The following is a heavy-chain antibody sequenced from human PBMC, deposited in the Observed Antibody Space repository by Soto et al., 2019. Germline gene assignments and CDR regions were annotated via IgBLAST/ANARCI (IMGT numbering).Heavy chain of an antibody. CDR3: ARDLKVIVVDPGYYGMDV. CDR1: GGTFSSYA. D-gene: IGHD3-22*01. Sequence: SVNVSCKASGGTFSSYAISWVRQAPGQGREWMGGIIPIFGTANYAQKFQGRVTITADESTSTAYMELSSLRSEDTAVYYCARDLKVIVVDPGYYGMDVWGQGTTVTVSS. CDR2: IIPIFGTA. J-gene: IGHJ6*02. V-gene: IGHV1-69*13.